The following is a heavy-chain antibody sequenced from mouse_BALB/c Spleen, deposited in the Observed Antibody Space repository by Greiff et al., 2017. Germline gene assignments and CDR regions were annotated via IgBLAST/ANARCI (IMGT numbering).Heavy chain of an antibody. CDR1: GFSLTSYG. CDR3: ARDQGGYTFAY. CDR2: IWAGGST. Sequence: QVHVKQSGPGLVAPSQSLSITCTVSGFSLTSYGVHWVRQPPGKGLEWLGVIWAGGSTNYNSALMSRLSISKDNSKSQVFLKMNSLQTDDTAMYYCARDQGGYTFAYWGQGTLVTVSA. V-gene: IGHV2-9*02. J-gene: IGHJ3*01. D-gene: IGHD1-2*01.